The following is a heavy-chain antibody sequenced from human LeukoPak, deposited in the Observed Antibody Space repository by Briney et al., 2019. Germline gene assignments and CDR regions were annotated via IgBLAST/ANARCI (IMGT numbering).Heavy chain of an antibody. J-gene: IGHJ4*02. V-gene: IGHV3-7*01. CDR1: GFTFSSYW. CDR3: AREGPRSSFDY. Sequence: TGGSLRLSCAASGFTFSSYWMSWVRQAPGKGLEWVANIRQDRSEKYYVDSVKGRFTIFRDNAKNSLYLQMNSLRAEDTAVYYCAREGPRSSFDYWGQGTLVTVSS. D-gene: IGHD6-6*01. CDR2: IRQDRSEK.